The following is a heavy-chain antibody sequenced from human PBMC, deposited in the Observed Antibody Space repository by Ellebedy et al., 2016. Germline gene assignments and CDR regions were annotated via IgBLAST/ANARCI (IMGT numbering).Heavy chain of an antibody. CDR2: MNPDSGNT. D-gene: IGHD6-13*01. CDR1: GYTFTRYD. J-gene: IGHJ4*02. Sequence: ASVKVSCQASGYTFTRYDINWVRQATGQGLEWMGWMNPDSGNTGYAQNFQGRVTMTRNTSISTVYMELSSLRSEDTAVYYCAGGPNSYSSSWYSFDYWGQGTLVTVSS. V-gene: IGHV1-8*01. CDR3: AGGPNSYSSSWYSFDY.